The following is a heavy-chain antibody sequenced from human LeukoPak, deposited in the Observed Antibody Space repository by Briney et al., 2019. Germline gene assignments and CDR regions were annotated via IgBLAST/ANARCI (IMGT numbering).Heavy chain of an antibody. D-gene: IGHD2-21*02. V-gene: IGHV4-59*08. J-gene: IGHJ4*02. CDR2: IYYSGST. CDR1: GGSISSYY. Sequence: SETLSLTCTVSGGSISSYYWSWIRQPPGKGLEWIGHIYYSGSTNYNPPLKSRVTISVDTSKNQCSLKLSSVTAADTAVYYCARHYCGGDCYTRFDYWGQGTLVTVSS. CDR3: ARHYCGGDCYTRFDY.